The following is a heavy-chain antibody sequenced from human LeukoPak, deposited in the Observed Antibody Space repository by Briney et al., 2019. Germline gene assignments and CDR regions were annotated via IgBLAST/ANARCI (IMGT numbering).Heavy chain of an antibody. CDR1: GGSISTYY. CDR3: ARAPRSESDGASGFYGLDV. D-gene: IGHD3-22*01. CDR2: THYSGST. Sequence: SETLSLTCTVSGGSISTYYWTWIRQPPGKGLELIGYTHYSGSTNYSPSLKSRVTISVDVSKNQFSLKLTSLTAADTAVYHCARAPRSESDGASGFYGLDVWGPGTTVTVSS. J-gene: IGHJ6*02. V-gene: IGHV4-59*01.